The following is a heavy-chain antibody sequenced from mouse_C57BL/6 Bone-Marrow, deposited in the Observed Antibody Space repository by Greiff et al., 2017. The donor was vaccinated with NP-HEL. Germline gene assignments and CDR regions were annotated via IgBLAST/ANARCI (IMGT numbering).Heavy chain of an antibody. D-gene: IGHD2-4*01. CDR2: IYPRSGNT. CDR1: GYTFTSSG. J-gene: IGHJ3*01. CDR3: ARERAYYDYDWFAY. Sequence: QVQLQQSGAELARPGASVKLSCKASGYTFTSSGISWVKQRTGQGLEWIGEIYPRSGNTYYNEKFKGKATLTADKSSSTAYMELRSLTSEDSAVYFCARERAYYDYDWFAYWGQGTLVTVSA. V-gene: IGHV1-81*01.